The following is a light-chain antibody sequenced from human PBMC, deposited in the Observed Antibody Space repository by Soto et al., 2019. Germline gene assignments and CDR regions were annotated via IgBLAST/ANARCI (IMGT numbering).Light chain of an antibody. CDR1: QSLLHSDGYNY. V-gene: IGKV2-28*01. CDR2: LGS. CDR3: MQALRART. J-gene: IGKJ1*01. Sequence: DIVMSQSPLSLPVTPGEPASISCRSSQSLLHSDGYNYLDWYLQKPGQSPQLLIYLGSNRASGVPDRFSGSGSGTDFTLKISRVEAEDVGIYYCMQALRARTFGQGTKV.